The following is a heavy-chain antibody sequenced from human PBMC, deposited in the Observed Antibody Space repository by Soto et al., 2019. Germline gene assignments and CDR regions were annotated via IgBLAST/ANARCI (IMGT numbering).Heavy chain of an antibody. CDR1: GFTFSRYG. J-gene: IGHJ4*02. CDR3: AKDLPSGLFDY. Sequence: QVQLVESGGGVVQPGRSLRLSCAASGFTFSRYGMHWVRQAPGKGLEWVAVISYDGSNKYYADSVKGRFTISRDNSKNTLYLQMNSLRAEDTAVYYCAKDLPSGLFDYWGQGTLVTVSS. CDR2: ISYDGSNK. V-gene: IGHV3-30*18.